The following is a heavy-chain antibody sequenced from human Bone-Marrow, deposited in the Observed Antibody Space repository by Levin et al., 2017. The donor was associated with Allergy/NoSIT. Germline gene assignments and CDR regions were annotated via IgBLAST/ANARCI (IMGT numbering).Heavy chain of an antibody. D-gene: IGHD3-3*01. V-gene: IGHV3-30-3*01. J-gene: IGHJ6*02. Sequence: GGSLRLSCAASGFTFSSYAMHWVRQAPGKGLEWVAVISHDGSNKYYADSVKGRFTISRDNSKNTLYLQMNSLRAEDTAVYYCARVYYDFWSGPHYYYYGMDVWGQGTTVTVSS. CDR1: GFTFSSYA. CDR3: ARVYYDFWSGPHYYYYGMDV. CDR2: ISHDGSNK.